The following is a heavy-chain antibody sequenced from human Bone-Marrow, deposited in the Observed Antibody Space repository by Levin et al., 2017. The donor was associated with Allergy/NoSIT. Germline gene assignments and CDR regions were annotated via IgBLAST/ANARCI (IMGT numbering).Heavy chain of an antibody. D-gene: IGHD6-19*01. J-gene: IGHJ4*02. V-gene: IGHV5-51*01. CDR1: GYSFTSYW. CDR3: ARSRGSIAVATWDY. CDR2: IYPGDSDT. Sequence: GGSLRLSCKGSGYSFTSYWIGWVRQMPGKGLEWMGIIYPGDSDTRYSPSFQGQVTISADKSISTAYLQWGSLKASDTAMYYCARSRGSIAVATWDYWGQGTLVTVSS.